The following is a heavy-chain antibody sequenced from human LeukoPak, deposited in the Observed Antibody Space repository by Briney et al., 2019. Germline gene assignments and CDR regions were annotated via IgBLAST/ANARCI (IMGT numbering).Heavy chain of an antibody. D-gene: IGHD1-26*01. J-gene: IGHJ5*02. CDR1: GFTASGNY. Sequence: GGSLRLSCAASGFTASGNYMSWVRQAPGKGLEWVSVIYSGGTTYYTDSVKGRFTISRDNSKNTLYLQMNSLRAEDTAVYYCARDQGCTSATCRHNWFDPWGQGTLVTVSS. V-gene: IGHV3-66*02. CDR2: IYSGGTT. CDR3: ARDQGCTSATCRHNWFDP.